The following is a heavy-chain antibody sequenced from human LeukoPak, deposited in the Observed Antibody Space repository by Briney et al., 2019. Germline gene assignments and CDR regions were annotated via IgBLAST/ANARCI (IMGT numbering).Heavy chain of an antibody. D-gene: IGHD2-15*01. J-gene: IGHJ4*02. CDR3: ARAWVVAATI. CDR1: GFTFSDYY. Sequence: GGSLRLSCAASGFTFSDYYMSWVRQAPGKGLEWVANIKQDGSEKYYVDSVKGRFTISRDNAKNSLYLQMNSLRAEDTAVYYCARAWVVAATIWGQGTLVTVSS. V-gene: IGHV3-7*01. CDR2: IKQDGSEK.